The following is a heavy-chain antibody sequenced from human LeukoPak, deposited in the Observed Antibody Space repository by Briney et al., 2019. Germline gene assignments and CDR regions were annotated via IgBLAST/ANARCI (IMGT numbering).Heavy chain of an antibody. CDR1: GYTFTSYY. J-gene: IGHJ4*02. V-gene: IGHV1-2*02. CDR2: INPNSGDT. D-gene: IGHD3-3*01. Sequence: ASVKLSCKASGYTFTSYYMHWVRQAPGQGPEWMGWINPNSGDTNYAQKFQGRVTMTRDTSISTGYMELSRLKSDDTAMYYCGLLSIHPLDYRGQGTLVTVSS. CDR3: GLLSIHPLDY.